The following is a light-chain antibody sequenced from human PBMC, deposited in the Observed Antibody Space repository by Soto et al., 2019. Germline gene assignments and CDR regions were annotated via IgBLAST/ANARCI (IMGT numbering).Light chain of an antibody. CDR2: EVN. V-gene: IGLV2-8*01. Sequence: QSVLTQPPSASGSPGQSVTISCTGTSSDVGAYNYVCWYQQHPGKAPKLMIYEVNKRPSGVPDRFSGSKSGNTASLTVSGLQSEDEADYYCAAWDDSLNGRVFGTGTKLTVL. CDR3: AAWDDSLNGRV. J-gene: IGLJ1*01. CDR1: SSDVGAYNY.